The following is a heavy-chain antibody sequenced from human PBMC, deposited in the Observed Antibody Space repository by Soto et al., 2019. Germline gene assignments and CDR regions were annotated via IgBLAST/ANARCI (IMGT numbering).Heavy chain of an antibody. D-gene: IGHD3-9*01. J-gene: IGHJ4*02. CDR3: AKDYDILTGPLDY. Sequence: ESGGGVVQPGRSLRLSCAASGFTFSSYGMHWVRQAPGKGLEWVAVISYDGSNKYYADSVKGRFTISRDNSKNTLYLQMNSLRAEDTAVYYCAKDYDILTGPLDYWGQGTLVTVSS. CDR1: GFTFSSYG. CDR2: ISYDGSNK. V-gene: IGHV3-30*18.